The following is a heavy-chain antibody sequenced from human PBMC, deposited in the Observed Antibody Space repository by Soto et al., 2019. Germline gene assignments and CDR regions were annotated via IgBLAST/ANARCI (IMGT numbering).Heavy chain of an antibody. CDR2: VYYRGRS. D-gene: IGHD2-8*01. Sequence: SETLSLTCTVSGGSVSNSNYYWGRIRQSPGKGLEWIGSVYYRGRSYSKSSVKSRVTISVDTSKNQFSLNLNSVTASDTAVYYCVSQRTSVLTQAYFDYWGPGALVTVSS. CDR1: GGSVSNSNYY. J-gene: IGHJ4*02. V-gene: IGHV4-39*01. CDR3: VSQRTSVLTQAYFDY.